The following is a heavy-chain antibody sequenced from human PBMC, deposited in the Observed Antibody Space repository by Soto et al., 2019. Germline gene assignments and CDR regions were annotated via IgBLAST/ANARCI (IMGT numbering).Heavy chain of an antibody. V-gene: IGHV1-69*12. CDR1: GGTFSSYA. Sequence: QVQLVQSGAEVKKPGSSVKVSCKASGGTFSSYAISWVRQAPGQGLEWMGGIIPIFGTANYAQKFQGRVTITADESTSTAYMEPSSLRSEDTAVYYCARFIVATTPSYYGMDVWGQGTTVTVSS. D-gene: IGHD5-12*01. CDR2: IIPIFGTA. CDR3: ARFIVATTPSYYGMDV. J-gene: IGHJ6*02.